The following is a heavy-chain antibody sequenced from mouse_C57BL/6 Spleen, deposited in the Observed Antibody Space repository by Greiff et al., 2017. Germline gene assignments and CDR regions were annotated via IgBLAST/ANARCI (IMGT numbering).Heavy chain of an antibody. CDR1: GYTFTDYY. CDR3: ARSDYYGSSKDY. D-gene: IGHD1-1*01. CDR2: INPNNGGT. V-gene: IGHV1-26*01. J-gene: IGHJ2*01. Sequence: EVQLQQSGPELVKPGASVKISCKASGYTFTDYYMNWVKQSHGKSLEWIGDINPNNGGTSYNQKFKGKATLTVDKSSSTAYIELRSLTSEDSAVYYWARSDYYGSSKDYWGQGTTPTVSS.